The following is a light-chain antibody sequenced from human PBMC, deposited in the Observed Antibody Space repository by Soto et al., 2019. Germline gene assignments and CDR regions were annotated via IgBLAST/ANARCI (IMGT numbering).Light chain of an antibody. CDR2: GAS. V-gene: IGKV3-20*01. Sequence: EIVLTQSPGTLSLSPGERATLSCRASQSVDSRYLAWYQQKPGQAPRLLIDGASSRATGIPDRFSGSGSGTXXXXTISRLEPEDFAVYYCQQYGRTFGPGTKVDIK. CDR1: QSVDSRY. CDR3: QQYGRT. J-gene: IGKJ3*01.